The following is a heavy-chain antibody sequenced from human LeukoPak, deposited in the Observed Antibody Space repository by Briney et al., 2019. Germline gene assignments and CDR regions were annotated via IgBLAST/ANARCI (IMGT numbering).Heavy chain of an antibody. CDR3: ATIAVADNYYFDY. D-gene: IGHD6-19*01. Sequence: SETLSLTCTVSGDSISSSSYYWGWIRQPPGKGLEWIGSIYYSGSTYYNPSLKSRVTISVDTSRNQFSLKLSSVTAADTAVYYCATIAVADNYYFDYWGQGTLVTVSS. CDR1: GDSISSSSYY. J-gene: IGHJ4*02. CDR2: IYYSGST. V-gene: IGHV4-39*01.